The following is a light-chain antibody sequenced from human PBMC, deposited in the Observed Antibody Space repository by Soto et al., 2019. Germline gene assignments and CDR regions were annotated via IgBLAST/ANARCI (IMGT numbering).Light chain of an antibody. CDR1: QSVSSTY. CDR2: GAS. V-gene: IGKV3-20*01. CDR3: QQYGSSPQT. J-gene: IGKJ2*01. Sequence: PGESTTLSCRASQSVSSTYLAWYQQKPGQAPRLLIYGASSRATGIPDRFSGSGSGTDFTLTISRLEPEDFAVYFCQQYGSSPQTFGQGTKLEIK.